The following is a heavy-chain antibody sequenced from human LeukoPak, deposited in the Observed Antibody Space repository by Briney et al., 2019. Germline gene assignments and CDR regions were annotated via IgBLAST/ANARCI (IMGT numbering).Heavy chain of an antibody. CDR1: GGSITTTNF. Sequence: SGTPSLTCGVSGGSITTTNFWSWVRQTPGQGLEWIGEVSVSGLSDYNPSLRGRVTMSLDTSQNPLSLRLTTVTAADTAVDYGTGENAAFSPFGYWGQGTLVTV. V-gene: IGHV4-4*02. J-gene: IGHJ4*02. D-gene: IGHD2-2*01. CDR3: TGENAAFSPFGY. CDR2: VSVSGLS.